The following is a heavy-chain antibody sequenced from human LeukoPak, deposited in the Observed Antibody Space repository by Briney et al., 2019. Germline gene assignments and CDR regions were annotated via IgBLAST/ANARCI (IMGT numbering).Heavy chain of an antibody. CDR1: GYTFTSYD. Sequence: GASVKVSCTASGYTFTSYDINWLRQATGQGLEWMGWMSPNSGNTGYAQKFQGRVTMTRNTAISTAYMELSSLRSEDTAVYYCVRTPPNWGADYWGQGTLVTVSS. J-gene: IGHJ4*02. D-gene: IGHD7-27*01. CDR3: VRTPPNWGADY. V-gene: IGHV1-8*01. CDR2: MSPNSGNT.